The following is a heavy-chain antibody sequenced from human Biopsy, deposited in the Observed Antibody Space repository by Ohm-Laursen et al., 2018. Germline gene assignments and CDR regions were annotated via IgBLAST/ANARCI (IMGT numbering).Heavy chain of an antibody. J-gene: IGHJ2*01. V-gene: IGHV4-4*07. CDR1: GGSTNDYF. CDR2: IYSSGGS. CDR3: ARTPGKAVAGRFLDL. D-gene: IGHD6-19*01. Sequence: SDTLSFTCSVSGGSTNDYFWSWIRQPAGETLEWIGRIYSSGGSSYNPSLKSRIPMSMDTSNNQFSLTLTSVTAADTAVYYCARTPGKAVAGRFLDLWGRGTLVTVSS.